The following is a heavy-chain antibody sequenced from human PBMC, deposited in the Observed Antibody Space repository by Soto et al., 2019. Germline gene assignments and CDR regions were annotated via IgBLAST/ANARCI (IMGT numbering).Heavy chain of an antibody. D-gene: IGHD3-10*01. J-gene: IGHJ4*02. Sequence: QVQLQESGPGLVKPSETLSVTCEVSGDSITSSNWWSWVRQPPGKGLEWIGDIYHSGSANHNPSLKSRVTISVDKSKNQFSLALRSMTAADTAIYYCARELGAGSYYKSFDFWGQGTLVTVSS. CDR2: IYHSGSA. CDR1: GDSITSSNW. V-gene: IGHV4-4*02. CDR3: ARELGAGSYYKSFDF.